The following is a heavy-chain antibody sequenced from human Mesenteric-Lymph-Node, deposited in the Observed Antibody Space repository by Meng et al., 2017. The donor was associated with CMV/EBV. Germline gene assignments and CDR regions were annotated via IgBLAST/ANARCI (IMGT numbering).Heavy chain of an antibody. CDR1: VGSISSSSYY. J-gene: IGHJ5*02. D-gene: IGHD3-10*01. CDR2: IYYSGST. Sequence: QLKLQDSGPGLVKPSETLSLTCIVPVGSISSSSYYWGWIRQPPGKGLEWIGSIYYSGSTYYNPSLKGRVTISVDTSKNQFSLKLSSVTAADTAVYYCARPHYYGSGSSPWFDPWGQGTLVTVYS. CDR3: ARPHYYGSGSSPWFDP. V-gene: IGHV4-39*01.